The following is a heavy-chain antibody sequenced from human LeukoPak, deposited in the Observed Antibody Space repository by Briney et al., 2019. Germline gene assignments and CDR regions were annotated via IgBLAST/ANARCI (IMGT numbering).Heavy chain of an antibody. J-gene: IGHJ4*02. Sequence: SQTLSLTCVVSGGSISSGGYSWTWIRQPPGKGLEWIGHIYYSGSTNYNPSLKSRVTISVDTSKNQFSLRLSSVTAADTAVYYCARVTGYIVEDYFDYWGQGTLVTVSS. D-gene: IGHD3-22*01. V-gene: IGHV4-30-4*07. CDR1: GGSISSGGYS. CDR2: IYYSGST. CDR3: ARVTGYIVEDYFDY.